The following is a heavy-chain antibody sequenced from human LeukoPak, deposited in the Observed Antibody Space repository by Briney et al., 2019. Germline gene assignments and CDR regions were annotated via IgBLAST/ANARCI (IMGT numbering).Heavy chain of an antibody. J-gene: IGHJ4*02. D-gene: IGHD1-20*01. CDR3: ARESITGHRDFDY. Sequence: PGGSLRLSCAASGFTFGSYSMNWVRQAPGKGLKWISYISSGSRTIYYAGSVEGRFTVSRDNAKNSLYLQMRSLRAEDTAVYYCARESITGHRDFDYWGQGTLVTVSS. CDR2: ISSGSRTI. V-gene: IGHV3-48*01. CDR1: GFTFGSYS.